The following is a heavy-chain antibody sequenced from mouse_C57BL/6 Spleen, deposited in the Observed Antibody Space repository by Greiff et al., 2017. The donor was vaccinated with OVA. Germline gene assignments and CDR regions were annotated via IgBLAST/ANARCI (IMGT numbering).Heavy chain of an antibody. CDR2: INSDGGST. V-gene: IGHV5-2*01. CDR3: ARHSGAWYFDV. Sequence: EVHLVESGGGLVQPGESLKLSCESNEYEFPSHDMSWVRKTPEKRLELVAAINSDGGSTYYTDTLERRFIISRDNAKKTRYLQMSSLMSEDTALYDCARHSGAWYFDVWGTGTTVTVSS. J-gene: IGHJ1*03. CDR1: EYEFPSHD. D-gene: IGHD4-1*01.